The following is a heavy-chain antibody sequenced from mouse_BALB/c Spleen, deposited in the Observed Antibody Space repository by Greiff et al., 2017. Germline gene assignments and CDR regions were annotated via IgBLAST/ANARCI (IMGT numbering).Heavy chain of an antibody. CDR2: IRNKANGYTT. CDR3: ARDNENYFDY. CDR1: GFTFTDYY. J-gene: IGHJ2*01. Sequence: DVMLVESGGGLVQPGGSLRLSCATSGFTFTDYYMSWVRQPPGKALEWLGFIRNKANGYTTEYSASVKGRFTISRDNSQSILYLQMNTLRAEDSATYYCARDNENYFDYWGQGTTLTVSS. V-gene: IGHV7-3*02.